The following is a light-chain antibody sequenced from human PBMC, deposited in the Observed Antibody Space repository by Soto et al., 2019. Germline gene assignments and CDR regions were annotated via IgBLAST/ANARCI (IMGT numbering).Light chain of an antibody. V-gene: IGKV1-12*01. J-gene: IGKJ1*01. Sequence: DIQITQSPYSVSASVGDRITITCRASQGINSWLAWYQQKPGKAPKLLIYAASSLQSGVPSRFSGSGSGTDFTLTINSLQPEDFATYYCQQANSFPRTFGQGTKVEIK. CDR1: QGINSW. CDR3: QQANSFPRT. CDR2: AAS.